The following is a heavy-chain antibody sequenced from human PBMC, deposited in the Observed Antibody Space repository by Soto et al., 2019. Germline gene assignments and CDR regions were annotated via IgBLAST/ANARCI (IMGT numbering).Heavy chain of an antibody. Sequence: ASVKVSCKASGYTFTSYGFSWVRQAPGHGLEWMGWINAQNGDTNYAQKFQGRATLTTDTSTTTAYMELRNLRSDDTAVYYCARDLSSSWPVDYWGQGTLVTVSS. CDR3: ARDLSSSWPVDY. CDR1: GYTFTSYG. V-gene: IGHV1-18*01. CDR2: INAQNGDT. D-gene: IGHD6-13*01. J-gene: IGHJ4*02.